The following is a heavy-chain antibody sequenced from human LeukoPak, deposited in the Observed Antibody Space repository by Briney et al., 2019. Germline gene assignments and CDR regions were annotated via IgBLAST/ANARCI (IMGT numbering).Heavy chain of an antibody. J-gene: IGHJ5*02. CDR3: RGESGTTGELKLDP. CDR2: IYSSVST. D-gene: IGHD4-17*01. Sequence: ASGTLCLTCTVSGVSISNYYWSWIRQPAGKGLGWVGRIYSSVSTGYNPSPQSRGVMSAEQSRNKFSLKLSCVTAAQTAGHYCRGESGTTGELKLDPWGQETLVTLS. CDR1: GVSISNYY. V-gene: IGHV4-4*07.